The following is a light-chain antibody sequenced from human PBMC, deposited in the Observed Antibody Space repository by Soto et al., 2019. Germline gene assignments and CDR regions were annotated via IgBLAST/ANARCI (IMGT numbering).Light chain of an antibody. Sequence: EIVLTQSPGTLSLSPGERSTLSCRSSQSVRSSYLAWYQQKPGQAPRLLIYGASSRATGIPDRFSSSGSGTDFTLTISRLEPEDFAVYYCQQYDSSPLTFDGGTKLEIK. CDR3: QQYDSSPLT. CDR2: GAS. V-gene: IGKV3-20*01. CDR1: QSVRSSY. J-gene: IGKJ4*01.